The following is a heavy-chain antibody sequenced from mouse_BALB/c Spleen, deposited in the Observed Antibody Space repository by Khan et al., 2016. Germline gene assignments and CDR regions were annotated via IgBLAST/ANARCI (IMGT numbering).Heavy chain of an antibody. Sequence: EVKLLESGGGLVQPGGSLKLSCAASGFDFSRYWMNWVRQAPGKGLEWIGEINSDSSTINYTPSLKDKFIISRDNAKNTLYLQMNKVRSEDTALYYCAREDYYAWFPDGGQGTLVTVSA. CDR3: AREDYYAWFPD. D-gene: IGHD1-1*01. CDR2: INSDSSTI. V-gene: IGHV4-1*02. CDR1: GFDFSRYW. J-gene: IGHJ3*01.